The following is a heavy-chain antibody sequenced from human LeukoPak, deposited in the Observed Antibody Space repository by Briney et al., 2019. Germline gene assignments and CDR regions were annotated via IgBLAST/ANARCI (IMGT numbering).Heavy chain of an antibody. D-gene: IGHD4-17*01. CDR2: IYHSGTT. CDR3: ARETVKVSQTIDY. Sequence: PSQTLSLTCTVSGGSIYGGGYYWSWIRQPPGKGLEWIGYIYHSGTTYYNPSLKSRVTISIDRSKNQFSLKLSSVTAADTAVYYCARETVKVSQTIDYWGQGTLVTVSS. CDR1: GGSIYGGGYY. J-gene: IGHJ4*02. V-gene: IGHV4-30-2*01.